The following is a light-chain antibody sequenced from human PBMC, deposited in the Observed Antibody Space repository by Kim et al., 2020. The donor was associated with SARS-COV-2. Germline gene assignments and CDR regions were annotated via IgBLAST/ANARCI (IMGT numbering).Light chain of an antibody. CDR3: QQYNSGWT. J-gene: IGKJ1*01. CDR2: KAS. V-gene: IGKV1-5*03. Sequence: PASVGDRLTITCRASQSVSTWLAWYQQKPGKAPKLLIYKASNLESGVPSRFSGSGSGTEFTLTISSLQTEDFATYFSQQYNSGWTFGQGTKVDIK. CDR1: QSVSTW.